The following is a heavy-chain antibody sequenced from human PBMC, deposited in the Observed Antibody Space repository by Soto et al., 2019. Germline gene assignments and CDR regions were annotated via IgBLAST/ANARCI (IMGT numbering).Heavy chain of an antibody. D-gene: IGHD2-21*01. CDR3: SRKCGDRVTEDTDALDR. Sequence: ASVKVSCKASGYTFTDSYLHWVRQAPGQRLEWMGWMNVNTGGKNSPQKFQDRVTMTRDTSINTAFMQLTGLTSDDTAVYFCSRKCGDRVTEDTDALDRWGQGTMVTV. CDR2: MNVNTGGK. CDR1: GYTFTDSY. J-gene: IGHJ3*01. V-gene: IGHV1-2*02.